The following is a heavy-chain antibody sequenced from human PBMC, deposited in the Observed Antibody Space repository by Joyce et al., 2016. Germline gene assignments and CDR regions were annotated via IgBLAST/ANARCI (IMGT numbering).Heavy chain of an antibody. CDR2: IKSKTSGETT. J-gene: IGHJ4*02. V-gene: IGHV3-15*01. Sequence: EVQVAEYGGGLVKPGGSLRLSCAASGFTFNVAWMTWVRQAPGKGLEWVGQIKSKTSGETTEYAAPVKGRFTISRDDSKNTVSLQMNGLRTEDTAVYFCAADVAEVGFGELDHWGQGTLVTVSS. CDR3: AADVAEVGFGELDH. D-gene: IGHD3-10*01. CDR1: GFTFNVAW.